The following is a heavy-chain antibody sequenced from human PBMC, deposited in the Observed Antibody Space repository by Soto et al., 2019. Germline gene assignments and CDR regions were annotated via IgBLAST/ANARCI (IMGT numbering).Heavy chain of an antibody. V-gene: IGHV1-24*01. Sequence: ASVKVSCKVSGYTLTELSMHWVRQAPGKGLEWMGGFDPEDGETIYAQKFQGRVTMTGDTSTDTAYRELGSLRSEETAVYYCATIMRWLVEGPLTFDYWGQGTLVTVSS. CDR2: FDPEDGET. CDR3: ATIMRWLVEGPLTFDY. CDR1: GYTLTELS. J-gene: IGHJ4*02. D-gene: IGHD6-19*01.